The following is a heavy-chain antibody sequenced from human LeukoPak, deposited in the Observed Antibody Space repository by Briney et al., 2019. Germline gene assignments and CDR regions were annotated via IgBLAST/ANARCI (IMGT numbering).Heavy chain of an antibody. V-gene: IGHV3-30*02. CDR1: GFPLHSYG. D-gene: IGHD5-12*01. Sequence: GGAPRLSLAAAGFPLHSYGMHRGRPAPGKGVGGVAFIRYDGSNKYYADSVKGRFTISRDNSKNTLYLQMNSLRAEDTAVYYCAKVDVDIDAFDIWGQGTMVTVSS. CDR2: IRYDGSNK. CDR3: AKVDVDIDAFDI. J-gene: IGHJ3*02.